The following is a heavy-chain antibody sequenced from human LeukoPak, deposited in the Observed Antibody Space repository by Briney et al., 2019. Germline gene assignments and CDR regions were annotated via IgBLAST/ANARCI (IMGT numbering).Heavy chain of an antibody. J-gene: IGHJ4*02. CDR3: ARDRSSGWYGGGYDY. V-gene: IGHV1-69*05. CDR1: GGTFISYA. Sequence: ASVKVSCKASGGTFISYAISWVRQAPGQGLEWMGRIVPIFGTANYAQKFQGRVTITTDEYTSTAYMELSSLRSEDTAVYYCARDRSSGWYGGGYDYWGQGTLVTVSS. CDR2: IVPIFGTA. D-gene: IGHD6-19*01.